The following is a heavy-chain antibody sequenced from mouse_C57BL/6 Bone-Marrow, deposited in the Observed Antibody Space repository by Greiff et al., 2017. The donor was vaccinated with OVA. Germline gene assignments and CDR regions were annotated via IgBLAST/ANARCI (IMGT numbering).Heavy chain of an antibody. D-gene: IGHD2-4*01. Sequence: QVQLPGAELVKPGASVKLSCKASGYTFTSYWMQWVKQRPGQGLEWIGEIDPSDSYTNYNQKFKGKATLTVDTSSSTAYMQLSSLTSEDSAVYYCANYYDYGGYAMDYWGQGTSVTVSS. J-gene: IGHJ4*01. CDR1: GYTFTSYW. V-gene: IGHV1-50*01. CDR2: IDPSDSYT. CDR3: ANYYDYGGYAMDY.